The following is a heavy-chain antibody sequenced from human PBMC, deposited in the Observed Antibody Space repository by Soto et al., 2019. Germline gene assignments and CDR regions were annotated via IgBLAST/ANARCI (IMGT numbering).Heavy chain of an antibody. V-gene: IGHV3-21*01. J-gene: IGHJ4*02. CDR1: GFTFSSYS. CDR3: ARGSGFGYCSGGSCPPR. CDR2: ISSSSSYI. Sequence: EVQLVESGGGLVKPGGSLRLSCAASGFTFSSYSMNWVRQAPGKGLEWVSSISSSSSYIYYADSVKGRFTISRDNAKNSLYLQMNSLRAEDTAVYYCARGSGFGYCSGGSCPPRWGQGTLFTVSS. D-gene: IGHD2-15*01.